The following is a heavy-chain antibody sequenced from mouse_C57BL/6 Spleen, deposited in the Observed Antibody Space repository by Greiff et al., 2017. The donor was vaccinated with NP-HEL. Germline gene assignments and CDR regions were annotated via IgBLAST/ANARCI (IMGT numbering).Heavy chain of an antibody. Sequence: VQLQQSGPELVKPGASVKISCKASGYAFSSSWMNWVKQRPGKGLEWIGRIYPGDGDTNYNGKFKGKATLTADKSSSTAYMQLSSLTSEDSAVYFCARGAAAQEGYWGQGTTLTVSS. J-gene: IGHJ2*01. CDR2: IYPGDGDT. V-gene: IGHV1-82*01. CDR1: GYAFSSSW. CDR3: ARGAAAQEGY. D-gene: IGHD3-2*02.